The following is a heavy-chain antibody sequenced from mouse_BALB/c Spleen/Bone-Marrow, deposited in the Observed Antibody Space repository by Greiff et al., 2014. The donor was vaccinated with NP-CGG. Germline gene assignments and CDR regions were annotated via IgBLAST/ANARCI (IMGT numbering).Heavy chain of an antibody. CDR3: VRGFYFCNYVFAY. V-gene: IGHV1-18*01. Sequence: EVQLQESGPELVKPGASVKISCKTSGYTFTEYTMHWVKQSLGKSLEWIGAINPNNGGSTYNQKFKGKATLTVDKSSSTAYMELRSLTSEDSAVYYCVRGFYFCNYVFAYWGQGTLVTVSA. D-gene: IGHD2-1*01. CDR2: INPNNGGS. CDR1: GYTFTEYT. J-gene: IGHJ3*01.